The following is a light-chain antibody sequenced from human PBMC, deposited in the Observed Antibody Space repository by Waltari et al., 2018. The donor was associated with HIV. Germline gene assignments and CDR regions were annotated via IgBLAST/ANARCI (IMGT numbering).Light chain of an antibody. V-gene: IGKV3-20*01. CDR1: QTVSDNN. J-gene: IGKJ3*01. CDR3: QQYDASGRFT. CDR2: CAS. Sequence: EIVLTQYPGTLSLSPGEGATRSCSASQTVSDNNFAWYQQKPGQVPRLLIYCASSSATGIPDRFSGSASGTEFTLTISRLVPADVAVYYCQQYDASGRFTFGPGTRVHIK.